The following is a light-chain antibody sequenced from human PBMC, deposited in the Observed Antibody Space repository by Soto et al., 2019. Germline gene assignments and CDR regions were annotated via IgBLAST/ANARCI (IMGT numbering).Light chain of an antibody. Sequence: EIVLTQSPSTLSVSPGQRATLSCRASQSISRNLAWYQQKPGQAPRLLIYDASTRATGIPARFSGSGSGTEFTLTISSLQSEDFAVYHCQQYNKWPWTFGQGTKVEI. J-gene: IGKJ1*01. CDR2: DAS. CDR1: QSISRN. V-gene: IGKV3-15*01. CDR3: QQYNKWPWT.